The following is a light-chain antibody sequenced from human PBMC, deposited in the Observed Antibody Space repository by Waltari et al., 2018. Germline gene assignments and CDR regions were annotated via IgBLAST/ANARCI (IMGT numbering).Light chain of an antibody. J-gene: IGLJ2*01. CDR3: SSYTSSNTLV. Sequence: QSALTQPASVSGSPGQSITISCTRTSSDVGGSNYVPWYQQHPGKAPKIMIYEVNKRPSGVSNRVSGSKSGNTASLTISGLQAEDEADYYCSSYTSSNTLVFGGGTKLTVL. CDR1: SSDVGGSNY. CDR2: EVN. V-gene: IGLV2-14*01.